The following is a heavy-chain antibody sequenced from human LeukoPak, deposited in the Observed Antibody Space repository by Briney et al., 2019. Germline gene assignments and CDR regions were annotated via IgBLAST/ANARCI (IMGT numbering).Heavy chain of an antibody. CDR1: GYTFTSYG. Sequence: ASVKVSCKASGYTFTSYGISWVRQTPGQGLEWMGWISAYNGNTNYAQKLQGRVTMTTDTSTSTAYMELRSLRSEDTAVYYCARVDDYSSSSYYYYGMDVWGQGTTVTVSS. V-gene: IGHV1-18*01. J-gene: IGHJ6*02. CDR3: ARVDDYSSSSYYYYGMDV. D-gene: IGHD6-6*01. CDR2: ISAYNGNT.